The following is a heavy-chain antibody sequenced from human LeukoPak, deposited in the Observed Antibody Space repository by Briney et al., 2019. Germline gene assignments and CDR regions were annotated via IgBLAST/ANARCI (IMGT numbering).Heavy chain of an antibody. CDR1: GFTFSSYG. D-gene: IGHD2-15*01. CDR3: ARAGGSSSEGAFDI. CDR2: ISYDGSNK. J-gene: IGHJ3*02. V-gene: IGHV3-30*03. Sequence: GRSLRPSCAAAGFTFSSYGMHWVRQAPGKGLEWVAVISYDGSNKYYADSVKGRFTISRDNSKSTLYLQMNSLRAEDTAVYYCARAGGSSSEGAFDIWGQGTMVTVSS.